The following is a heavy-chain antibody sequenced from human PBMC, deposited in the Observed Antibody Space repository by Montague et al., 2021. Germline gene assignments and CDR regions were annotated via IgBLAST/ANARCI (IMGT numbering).Heavy chain of an antibody. D-gene: IGHD6-13*01. Sequence: SLRLSCAASGITVDYYWMSWVRQAPGKGLEWVANINEDGSEKNYVDSVRGRFSISRDNTKNSLYLQMNSLRVEDTAVYYCARDRAAAGSWGHGTLVIVSS. J-gene: IGHJ5*01. CDR3: ARDRAAAGS. CDR1: GITVDYYW. V-gene: IGHV3-7*01. CDR2: INEDGSEK.